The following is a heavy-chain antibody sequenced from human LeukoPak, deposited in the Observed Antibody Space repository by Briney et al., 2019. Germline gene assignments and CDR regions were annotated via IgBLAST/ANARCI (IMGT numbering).Heavy chain of an antibody. D-gene: IGHD3-10*01. CDR3: ARDLGLHHAFDI. CDR1: GFTFSDYY. J-gene: IGHJ3*02. Sequence: KPGGSLRLXCAASGFTFSDYYMSWIRQAPGKGLEWVSYISSSGSTIYYADSVKGRFTISRDNAKNSVYLQMNSLRAEDTAVYYCARDLGLHHAFDIWGQGTMVTISS. V-gene: IGHV3-11*04. CDR2: ISSSGSTI.